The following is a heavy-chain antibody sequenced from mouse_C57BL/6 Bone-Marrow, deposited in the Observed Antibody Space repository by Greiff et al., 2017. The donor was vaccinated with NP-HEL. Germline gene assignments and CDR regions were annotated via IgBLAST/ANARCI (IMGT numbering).Heavy chain of an antibody. D-gene: IGHD2-1*01. J-gene: IGHJ1*03. Sequence: QVQLQQSGAELAKPGASVKLSCKASGYTFTSYWMHWVKQRPGQGLEWIGYINPSSGYTKYNQKFKDKATLTADKSSSTAYMQLSSLTYEDSAVYYCLYGNYVGYFDVWGTGTTVTVSS. CDR3: LYGNYVGYFDV. CDR1: GYTFTSYW. CDR2: INPSSGYT. V-gene: IGHV1-7*01.